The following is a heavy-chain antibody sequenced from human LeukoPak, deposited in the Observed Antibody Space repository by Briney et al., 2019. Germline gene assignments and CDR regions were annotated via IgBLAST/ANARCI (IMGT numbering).Heavy chain of an antibody. CDR2: IYYSGST. J-gene: IGHJ4*02. CDR3: ARGVIHSGYDPCFLDY. CDR1: GGSISSGGYY. D-gene: IGHD5-12*01. Sequence: SETLSLTCTVSGGSISSGGYYWSWIRQHPGKGLEWIGYIYYSGSTNYNPSLKSRVTISVDTSKNQFSLKLSSVTAADTAVYYCARGVIHSGYDPCFLDYWGQGTLVTVSS. V-gene: IGHV4-31*03.